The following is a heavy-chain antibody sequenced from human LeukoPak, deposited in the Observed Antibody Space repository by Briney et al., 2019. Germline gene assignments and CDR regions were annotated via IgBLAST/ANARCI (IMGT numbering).Heavy chain of an antibody. V-gene: IGHV1-69*05. CDR3: ARGGDSSGWYEKDYFDY. CDR2: IIPIFGTA. D-gene: IGHD6-19*01. CDR1: GGTFSSYA. Sequence: SVKVSCKASGGTFSSYAISWVRQAPGQGLEWMGRIIPIFGTANYAQKFQGRVTITTDESTSTAYMELSSLRSEDTAVYYCARGGDSSGWYEKDYFDYWGQGTLVTVSP. J-gene: IGHJ4*02.